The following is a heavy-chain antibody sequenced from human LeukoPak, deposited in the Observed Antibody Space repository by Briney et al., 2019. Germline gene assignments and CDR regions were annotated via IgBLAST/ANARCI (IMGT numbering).Heavy chain of an antibody. CDR1: GGSITSTRYY. CDR3: ARGARYYFDY. D-gene: IGHD1-26*01. Sequence: SETLSLTCTVSGGSITSTRYYWGWVRQPPGKGLEWIGSISYIGNTHYNPSLNSRVTISVDTSKNQFSLKLSSVTAADTAVYYCARGARYYFDYWGQGTLVTVSS. V-gene: IGHV4-39*01. J-gene: IGHJ4*02. CDR2: ISYIGNT.